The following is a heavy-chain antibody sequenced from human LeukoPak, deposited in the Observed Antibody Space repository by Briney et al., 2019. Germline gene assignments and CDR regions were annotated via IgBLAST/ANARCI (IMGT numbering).Heavy chain of an antibody. CDR3: AKAGGAYSSSWYLYFDY. D-gene: IGHD6-13*01. Sequence: PGGSLRLSCAASAFTFSSYAMTWVRQAPGKGLDWVSTIGGSGDSTSYADSVKGRFTISRDSSKNTLFLQMNSLRAEDTAVYYFAKAGGAYSSSWYLYFDYWGQGTLVTVSS. CDR1: AFTFSSYA. V-gene: IGHV3-23*01. CDR2: IGGSGDST. J-gene: IGHJ4*02.